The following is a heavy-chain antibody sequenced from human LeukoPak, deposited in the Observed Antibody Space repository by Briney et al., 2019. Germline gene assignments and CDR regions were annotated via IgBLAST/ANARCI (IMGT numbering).Heavy chain of an antibody. CDR1: GYTFTGYY. CDR3: TRVVLVGTTYSYFDY. D-gene: IGHD1-26*01. J-gene: IGHJ4*02. CDR2: INPNSGGT. Sequence: ASVKVSCKASGYTFTGYYMHWVRQAPGQGLEWMGWINPNSGGTNYAQKFQGRVTMTRDTSISTAYMELSRLRSDDTAVYYCTRVVLVGTTYSYFDYWGQGTLVTVSS. V-gene: IGHV1-2*02.